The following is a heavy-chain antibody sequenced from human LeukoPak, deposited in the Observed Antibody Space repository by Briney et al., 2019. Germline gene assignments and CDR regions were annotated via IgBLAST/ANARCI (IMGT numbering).Heavy chain of an antibody. CDR3: ARELPREVTLDF. CDR1: GFTFSTFE. D-gene: IGHD2-21*02. CDR2: INAEGSRI. Sequence: GGSLRLSCAASGFTFSTFEMHWVRQAPGKGLVWVSRINAEGSRIGYADSVKGRFTFSRDNARNTLYLQMNSLRAEDTGVYYCARELPREVTLDFWGHGTLVTVFS. J-gene: IGHJ4*01. V-gene: IGHV3-74*01.